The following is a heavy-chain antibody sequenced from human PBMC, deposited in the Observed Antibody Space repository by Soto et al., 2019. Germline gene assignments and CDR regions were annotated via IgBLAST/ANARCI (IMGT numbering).Heavy chain of an antibody. CDR1: GGSISSYY. CDR2: IYYSGST. D-gene: IGHD3-10*01. J-gene: IGHJ6*02. Sequence: SETLSLTCTVSGGSISSYYWSWIRQPPGKGLEWIGYIYYSGSTNYNPSLKSRVTISVDTSKNQFSLKLSSVTAADTAVYYCARDRTYYYGSGSYYDGMDVWGQGTTVTVSS. V-gene: IGHV4-59*12. CDR3: ARDRTYYYGSGSYYDGMDV.